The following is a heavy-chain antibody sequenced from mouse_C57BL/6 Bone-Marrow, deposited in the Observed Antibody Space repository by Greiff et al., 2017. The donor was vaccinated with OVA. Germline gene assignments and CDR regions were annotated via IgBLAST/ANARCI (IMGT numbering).Heavy chain of an antibody. V-gene: IGHV1-50*01. CDR1: GYTFTSYW. J-gene: IGHJ1*03. Sequence: VQLQQHGAELVKPGASVKLSCKASGYTFTSYWMQWVKQRPGQGLEWIGEIDPSDSYTNYNQKFKGKATLTVDTSSSTAYMQLSSLTSEDSAVYYCARRWYFDVWGTGTTVTVSS. CDR2: IDPSDSYT. CDR3: ARRWYFDV.